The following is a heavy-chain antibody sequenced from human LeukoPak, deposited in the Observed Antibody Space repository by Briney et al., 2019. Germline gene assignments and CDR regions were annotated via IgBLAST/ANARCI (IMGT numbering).Heavy chain of an antibody. CDR2: IYHSGTT. J-gene: IGHJ4*02. CDR1: GYSINSGYY. CDR3: ASLSYYDLSGYFY. V-gene: IGHV4-38-2*02. Sequence: KPSETLSLTCSVSGYSINSGYYWGWIRQPPGKGLEWIGSIYHSGTTFYNPSLKSRVTISVDTSKNQFSLKLSSVTAADTAVYYCASLSYYDLSGYFYWGQGTLVTVSS. D-gene: IGHD3-22*01.